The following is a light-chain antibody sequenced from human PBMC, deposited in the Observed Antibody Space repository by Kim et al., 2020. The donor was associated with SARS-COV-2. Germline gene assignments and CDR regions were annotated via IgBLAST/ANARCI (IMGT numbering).Light chain of an antibody. CDR3: QHLESYPLT. V-gene: IGKV1-9*01. Sequence: AYVDDRVTITRRASQDITNYLAWYQQKPGKAPKLLIFPASTLQRGVPSRFSGSGSGTEFTLTVSSLQPEDFATYYCQHLESYPLTFAGGTKVDIK. CDR1: QDITNY. CDR2: PAS. J-gene: IGKJ4*01.